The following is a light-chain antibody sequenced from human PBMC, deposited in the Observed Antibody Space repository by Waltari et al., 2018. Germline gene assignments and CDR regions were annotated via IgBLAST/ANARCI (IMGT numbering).Light chain of an antibody. J-gene: IGKJ4*01. CDR3: QQYDNWPPVT. Sequence: DIQMTQSPSSLSASVGDRVTITCRASQSISSYLNWYQQKPGKAPKLLIYAASSLQSGVPSRFSGSGSGTDFTLTISSLQSEDFALYYCQQYDNWPPVTFGGGTRVAIK. CDR2: AAS. CDR1: QSISSY. V-gene: IGKV1-39*01.